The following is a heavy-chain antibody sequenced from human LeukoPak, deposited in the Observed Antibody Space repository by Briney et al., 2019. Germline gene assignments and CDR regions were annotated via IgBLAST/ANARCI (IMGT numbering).Heavy chain of an antibody. CDR2: KKNIGSEK. CDR3: ATDRGWRTSGYYLYYFEY. J-gene: IGHJ4*02. Sequence: GGSLRLSCAASGFVFRNYFMSWARRAPGKGLEWVATKKNIGSEKYYVDSVRGRYTISRDNTKNSLYLQMSSLRAEDTAVYYCATDRGWRTSGYYLYYFEYWGQGTLVTFSS. D-gene: IGHD3-3*01. V-gene: IGHV3-7*01. CDR1: GFVFRNYF.